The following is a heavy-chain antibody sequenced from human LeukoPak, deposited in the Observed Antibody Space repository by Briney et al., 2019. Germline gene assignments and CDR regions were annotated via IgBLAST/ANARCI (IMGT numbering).Heavy chain of an antibody. CDR1: GFTFSSYA. J-gene: IGHJ1*01. D-gene: IGHD2-2*02. CDR2: ISGSGGST. CDR3: AKRGIVVVPAAILFQYFQH. V-gene: IGHV3-23*01. Sequence: PGGSLRLSCAASGFTFSSYAMSWVRQAPGKGLERVSAISGSGGSTYYADSVKGRFTISRDNSKNTLYLQMNSLRAEDTAVYYCAKRGIVVVPAAILFQYFQHWGQGTLVTVSS.